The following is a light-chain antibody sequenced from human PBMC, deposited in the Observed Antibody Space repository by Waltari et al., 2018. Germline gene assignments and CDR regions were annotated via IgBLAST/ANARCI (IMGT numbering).Light chain of an antibody. J-gene: IGKJ1*01. CDR2: KTS. CDR1: QNISPW. V-gene: IGKV1-5*03. Sequence: DIQMTQSPSTLSASVGARVPITCRASQNISPWLAWHQQKPGKAPRLLIYKTSSLESGVPSRFSGGGSGTEFTLTISCLQPDDFATYYCQHYKTSFRTFGQGTRVEV. CDR3: QHYKTSFRT.